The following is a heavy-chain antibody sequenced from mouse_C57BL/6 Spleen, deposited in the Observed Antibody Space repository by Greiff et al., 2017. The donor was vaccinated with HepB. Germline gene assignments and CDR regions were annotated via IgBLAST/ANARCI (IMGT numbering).Heavy chain of an antibody. Sequence: EVQLQQSGAELVRPGASVKLSCTASGFNIKDDYMHWVKQRPEQGLEWIGWIDPENGDTEYASKFQGKAAITADTSSNTAYLQLSSLTSEDTAVYYWFYYGNYWFAYWGQGTLVTVSA. V-gene: IGHV14-4*01. J-gene: IGHJ3*01. CDR1: GFNIKDDY. CDR2: IDPENGDT. D-gene: IGHD2-1*01. CDR3: FYYGNYWFAY.